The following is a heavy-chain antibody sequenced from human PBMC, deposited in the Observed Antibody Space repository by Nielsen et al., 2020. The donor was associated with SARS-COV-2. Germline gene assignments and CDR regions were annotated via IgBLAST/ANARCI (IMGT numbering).Heavy chain of an antibody. V-gene: IGHV3-7*01. Sequence: GESLKISCAASGFTFSSLWMSWVRQVPGKGLEWVADIKPDGSEKFYVDSVKGRFTISRDNAKNSLYLQMNSLRAEDTAVYYCARDWSSGSGSFYYYYGMDVWGQGTTVTVSS. J-gene: IGHJ6*02. D-gene: IGHD3-10*01. CDR2: IKPDGSEK. CDR3: ARDWSSGSGSFYYYYGMDV. CDR1: GFTFSSLW.